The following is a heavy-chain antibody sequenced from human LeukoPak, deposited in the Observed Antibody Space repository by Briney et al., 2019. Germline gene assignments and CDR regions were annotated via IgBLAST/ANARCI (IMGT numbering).Heavy chain of an antibody. D-gene: IGHD3-10*01. CDR1: GGSISSYY. CDR2: IYYSGST. V-gene: IGHV4-59*12. Sequence: TSETLSLTCTVSGGSISSYYWSWIRQPPGKGLEWIGYIYYSGSTNYNPSLKSRVTISVDTSKNQFSLKLSSVTAADTAVYYCARGVPSAYYYGSGSPNPYFDYWGQGTLVTVSS. CDR3: ARGVPSAYYYGSGSPNPYFDY. J-gene: IGHJ4*02.